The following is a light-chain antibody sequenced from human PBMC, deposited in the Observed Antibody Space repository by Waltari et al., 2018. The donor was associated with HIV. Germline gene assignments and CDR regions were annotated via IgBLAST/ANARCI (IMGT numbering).Light chain of an antibody. CDR3: CSYAGSESSEV. V-gene: IGLV2-23*02. J-gene: IGLJ2*01. CDR1: SSNIGANHY. CDR2: DVT. Sequence: QSALTQTASVSGSPGQSITISCTGTSSNIGANHYVSWYQQHPGKAPTLIIYDVTTRPSVVSNRFSGSKSGNTASLTISGLQAEDEADYHCCSYAGSESSEVFGGGTKLTVL.